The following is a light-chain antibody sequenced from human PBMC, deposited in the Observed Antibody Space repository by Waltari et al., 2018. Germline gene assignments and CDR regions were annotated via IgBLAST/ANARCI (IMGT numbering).Light chain of an antibody. V-gene: IGLV2-11*01. CDR3: CSFAGSYTFV. CDR1: SRDVGGYHY. J-gene: IGLJ1*01. Sequence: QSALTQPRSVSGSPGQSVTISCTGTSRDVGGYHYVSWFQQHPGKVPKLLIYDVSERPSDVPDRFSGYKSANTASLTISGLQTEDEADYYCCSFAGSYTFVFGTGTRVTVL. CDR2: DVS.